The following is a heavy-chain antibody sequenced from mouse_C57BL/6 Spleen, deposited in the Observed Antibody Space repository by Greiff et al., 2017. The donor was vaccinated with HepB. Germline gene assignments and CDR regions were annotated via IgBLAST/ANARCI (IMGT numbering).Heavy chain of an antibody. V-gene: IGHV1-42*01. CDR1: GYSFTGYY. D-gene: IGHD2-1*01. J-gene: IGHJ2*01. Sequence: VQLQQSGPELVKPGASVKISCKASGYSFTGYYMNWVKQSPEKSLEWIGEINPSTGGTTYNQKFKAKATLTVDKSSSTAYMQLKSLTSEDSAVYYCAREGGNYVHFDYWGQGTTLTVSS. CDR3: AREGGNYVHFDY. CDR2: INPSTGGT.